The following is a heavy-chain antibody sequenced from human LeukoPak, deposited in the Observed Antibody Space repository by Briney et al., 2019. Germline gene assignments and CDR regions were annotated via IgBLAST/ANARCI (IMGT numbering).Heavy chain of an antibody. D-gene: IGHD5-24*01. V-gene: IGHV3-48*01. CDR1: GFTFSSYN. J-gene: IGHJ4*02. Sequence: GGSLRLSCAASGFTFSSYNMNWVRQAPGKGLEWVSYISTSSSTIYYADSVKGRFTISRDNAKNSLYLQMSSLRVEDTAVYYCARVEMATIGDYWGQGTLVTVSS. CDR3: ARVEMATIGDY. CDR2: ISTSSSTI.